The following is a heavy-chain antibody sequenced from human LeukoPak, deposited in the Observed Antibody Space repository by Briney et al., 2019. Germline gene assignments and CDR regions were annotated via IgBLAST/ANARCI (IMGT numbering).Heavy chain of an antibody. CDR2: INHSGST. J-gene: IGHJ4*02. CDR1: GGSISSYY. Sequence: SETLSLTCTVSGGSISSYYWSWIRQPPGKGLEWIGEINHSGSTNYNPSLKSRVTISVDTSKNQFSLKLSSVTAADTAVYYCARLRAAAAGLWGQGTLVTVSS. V-gene: IGHV4-34*01. CDR3: ARLRAAAAGL. D-gene: IGHD6-13*01.